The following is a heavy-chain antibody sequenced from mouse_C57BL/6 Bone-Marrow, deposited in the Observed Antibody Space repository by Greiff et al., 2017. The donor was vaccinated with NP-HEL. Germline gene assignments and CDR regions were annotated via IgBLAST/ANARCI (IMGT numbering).Heavy chain of an antibody. CDR2: IDPSDSYT. V-gene: IGHV1-69*01. J-gene: IGHJ1*03. CDR3: AGYDYDKHFDV. D-gene: IGHD2-4*01. CDR1: GYTFTSYW. Sequence: QVQLQQPGAELVMPGASVKLSCKASGYTFTSYWMHWVKQRPGQGLEWIGEIDPSDSYTNYNQKFKGKSTLTVDKSSSTAYMQLSSLTSEDSAVYYCAGYDYDKHFDVWGTGTTVTVSS.